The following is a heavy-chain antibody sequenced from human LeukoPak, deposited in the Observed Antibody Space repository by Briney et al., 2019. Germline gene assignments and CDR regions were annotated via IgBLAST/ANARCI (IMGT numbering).Heavy chain of an antibody. CDR1: GGTFSSYA. CDR3: ARDSWGSGSSIDY. CDR2: IIPIFGTA. D-gene: IGHD3-10*01. V-gene: IGHV1-69*13. J-gene: IGHJ4*02. Sequence: SVKVSCKASGGTFSSYAISWARQAPGQGLEWMGGIIPIFGTANYAQKFQGRVTITADESTSTAYMELSSLRSEDTAVYYCARDSWGSGSSIDYWGQGTLVTVSS.